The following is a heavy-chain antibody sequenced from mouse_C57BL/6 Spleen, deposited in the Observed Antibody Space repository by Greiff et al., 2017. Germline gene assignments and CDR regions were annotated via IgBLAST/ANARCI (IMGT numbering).Heavy chain of an antibody. Sequence: QVQLQQSGAELVKPGASVKLSCKASGYTFTSYWMPWVKQRPGQGLEWIGMIHPNSGSTNYNEKFKSKATLTVDKSSSTAYMQLSSLTSEDSAVYYCARGAFTTPNAMDYWGQGTSVTVSS. D-gene: IGHD2-12*01. V-gene: IGHV1-64*01. J-gene: IGHJ4*01. CDR3: ARGAFTTPNAMDY. CDR2: IHPNSGST. CDR1: GYTFTSYW.